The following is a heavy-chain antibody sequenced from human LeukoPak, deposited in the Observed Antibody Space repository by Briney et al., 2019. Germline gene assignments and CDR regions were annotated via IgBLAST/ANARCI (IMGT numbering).Heavy chain of an antibody. CDR2: INPNSGVT. J-gene: IGHJ4*02. V-gene: IGHV1-2*02. Sequence: ASVKVACKASGYTFTGYYLHWVRKAPGQGLEWMGWINPNSGVTNYAQKFQGRVTMTRDTSISTAYMELSTLRSDDTAVYYCAREGSSSSDYWGQGTLVTVSS. CDR1: GYTFTGYY. D-gene: IGHD6-13*01. CDR3: AREGSSSSDY.